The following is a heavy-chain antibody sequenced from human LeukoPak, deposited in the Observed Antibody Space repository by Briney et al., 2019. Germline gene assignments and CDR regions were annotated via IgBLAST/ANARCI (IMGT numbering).Heavy chain of an antibody. D-gene: IGHD3-22*01. CDR1: GYTFTGYY. CDR3: ARGFNYYDSSGYYLHYYFDY. Sequence: ASVNVSCKASGYTFTGYYMHWVRQAPGQGLEWMGWINPNSGGTNYAQKFQGWVTMTRDTSISTAYMELSRLRSDDTAVYYCARGFNYYDSSGYYLHYYFDYWGQGTLVTVSS. CDR2: INPNSGGT. J-gene: IGHJ4*02. V-gene: IGHV1-2*04.